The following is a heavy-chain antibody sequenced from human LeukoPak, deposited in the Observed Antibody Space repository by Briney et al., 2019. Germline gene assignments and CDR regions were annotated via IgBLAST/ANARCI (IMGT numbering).Heavy chain of an antibody. J-gene: IGHJ1*01. D-gene: IGHD3-22*01. CDR2: ISGGGGST. V-gene: IGHV3-23*01. CDR1: GFTFSNYA. Sequence: PGGSLRLSCAASGFTFSNYAMSWVRQAPGKGPEWVSTISGGGGSTYYADSVKGRFTISRDNSKNTLYLQMNSLRAEDTAVYYCAKGGITMITWKDFQHWGQGTLVTVSS. CDR3: AKGGITMITWKDFQH.